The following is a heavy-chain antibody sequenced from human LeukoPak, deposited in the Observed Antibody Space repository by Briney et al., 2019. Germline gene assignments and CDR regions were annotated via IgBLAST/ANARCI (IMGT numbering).Heavy chain of an antibody. CDR3: TRSRGTYSSYPDY. CDR2: IRSKAYGGTT. J-gene: IGHJ4*02. V-gene: IGHV3-49*03. CDR1: GFAFGDYA. Sequence: GGSLRLSCTASGFAFGDYAMSWFRQAPGKGLEWVGFIRSKAYGGTTEYAASVKGRFTISRDDSKSIAYLQMNSLKTEDTAVYYCTRSRGTYSSYPDYWGQGTLVTVSS. D-gene: IGHD6-6*01.